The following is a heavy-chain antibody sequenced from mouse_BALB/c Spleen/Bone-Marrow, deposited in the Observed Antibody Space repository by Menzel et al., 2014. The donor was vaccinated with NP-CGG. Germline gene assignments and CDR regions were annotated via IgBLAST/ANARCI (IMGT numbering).Heavy chain of an antibody. Sequence: VQLQQSGAELVKPGASVKLSCKASGYTFTSYWMHWVKQRPGQGLEWIGEINPSNGRTNYNEKFKSKATLTVDKSSSTAYKQLSSLTSEDSAVYYCARRTTTVVATDYWGQGTTLTVSS. CDR2: INPSNGRT. CDR3: ARRTTTVVATDY. J-gene: IGHJ2*01. V-gene: IGHV1S81*02. D-gene: IGHD1-1*01. CDR1: GYTFTSYW.